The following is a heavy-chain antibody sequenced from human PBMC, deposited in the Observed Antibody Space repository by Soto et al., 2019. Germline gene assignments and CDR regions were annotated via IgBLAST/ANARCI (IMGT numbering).Heavy chain of an antibody. CDR1: GFTLSRVS. J-gene: IGHJ4*02. Sequence: ESLKISPEASGFTLSRVSMNWVSQVPGKGLVWGASSSSGSSDIWYADSVKGRFIISGDTAQNSLFLQMDTLSPEDTAIYYCARVAYWGPGTQVTVSS. CDR2: SSSGSSDI. V-gene: IGHV3-21*01. CDR3: ARVAY.